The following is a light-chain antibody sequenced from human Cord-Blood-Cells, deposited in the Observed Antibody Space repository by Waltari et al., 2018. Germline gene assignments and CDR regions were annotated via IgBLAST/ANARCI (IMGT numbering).Light chain of an antibody. Sequence: IHLTQSPFSMSASVGDRVTITCRASQSISSYLNWYQQKPGKAPKLLIYDASSLQSGVPSRFSGSGSGTDFTLTISSLQPEDFATYYCQQSYMTPYTFGQGTKLEIK. J-gene: IGKJ2*01. V-gene: IGKV1-39*01. CDR2: DAS. CDR1: QSISSY. CDR3: QQSYMTPYT.